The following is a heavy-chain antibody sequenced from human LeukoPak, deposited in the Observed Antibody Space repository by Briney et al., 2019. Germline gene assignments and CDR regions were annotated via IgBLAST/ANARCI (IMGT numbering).Heavy chain of an antibody. CDR1: GGSISSGGYS. D-gene: IGHD6-13*01. J-gene: IGHJ4*02. CDR3: ANLIAAGGSYYFDY. CDR2: IYHSGST. V-gene: IGHV4-30-2*01. Sequence: SQTLSLTCAVSGGSISSGGYSWSWIRQPPGKGLEWIGYIYHSGSTYYNPSLKSRVTISVDRSKNQFSLKLSSVTAADTAVYYCANLIAAGGSYYFDYWGQGTLVTVSS.